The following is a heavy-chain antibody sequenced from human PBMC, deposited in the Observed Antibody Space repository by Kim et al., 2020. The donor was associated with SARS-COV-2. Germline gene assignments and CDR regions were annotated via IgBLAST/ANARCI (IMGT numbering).Heavy chain of an antibody. V-gene: IGHV4-31*02. D-gene: IGHD6-13*01. J-gene: IGHJ4*02. Sequence: SRVTISVDTSKNQFSLKLSSVTAADTAVYYCARAPKAGDIAAAGSEFDYWGQGTLVTVSS. CDR3: ARAPKAGDIAAAGSEFDY.